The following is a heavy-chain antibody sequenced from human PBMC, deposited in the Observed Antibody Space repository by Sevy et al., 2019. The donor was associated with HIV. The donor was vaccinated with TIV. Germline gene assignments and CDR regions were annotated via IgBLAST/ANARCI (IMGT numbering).Heavy chain of an antibody. CDR3: AREGGYSDQGMDV. V-gene: IGHV3-48*01. CDR2: IRPGRSTI. D-gene: IGHD5-18*01. CDR1: GFTFISYS. J-gene: IGHJ6*02. Sequence: GGSLRLSCAASGFTFISYSLNWVRQAPGKGLEWLSYIRPGRSTIYYADSVKGRFTISRDNAKNSLYLQMKGLRVEDTAVYYCAREGGYSDQGMDVWGQGTTVTVSS.